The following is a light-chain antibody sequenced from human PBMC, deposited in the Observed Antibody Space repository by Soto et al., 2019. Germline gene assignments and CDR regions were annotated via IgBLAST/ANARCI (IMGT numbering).Light chain of an antibody. CDR2: EVS. Sequence: LAHPASVSGSPGQPITISSTATISDVGGYNYVSWYQQQPGKAPKLMIYEVSNRPSGVSNRFSGSKSGNTASLTISGLQAEDEADYYCSSYTSSLYVFGTETTVTVL. CDR1: ISDVGGYNY. V-gene: IGLV2-14*01. CDR3: SSYTSSLYV. J-gene: IGLJ1*01.